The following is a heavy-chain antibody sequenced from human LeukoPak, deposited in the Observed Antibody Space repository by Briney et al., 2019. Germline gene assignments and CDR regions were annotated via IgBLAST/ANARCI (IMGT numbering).Heavy chain of an antibody. J-gene: IGHJ4*02. CDR2: IKQDGSER. V-gene: IGHV3-7*01. CDR1: GFTFSSYW. Sequence: GGSLRLSCAASGFTFSSYWMSWVRQAPGKGLEWVANIKQDGSERYYVDSVKGRFTISRDNAKNSLYLQMNSLRVEDTAVYYCASHQGYRHDYWGQGTLVTVSS. CDR3: ASHQGYRHDY. D-gene: IGHD2-15*01.